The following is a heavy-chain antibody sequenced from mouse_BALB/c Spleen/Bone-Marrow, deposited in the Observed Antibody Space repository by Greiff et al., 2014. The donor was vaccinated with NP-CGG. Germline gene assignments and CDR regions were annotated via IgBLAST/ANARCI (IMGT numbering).Heavy chain of an antibody. J-gene: IGHJ2*01. CDR3: TRYDYDGVDY. CDR1: GYSITSDYA. CDR2: ISYSDST. D-gene: IGHD2-4*01. V-gene: IGHV3-2*02. Sequence: DVQLQESGPGLVKPSQSLSLTCTVTGYSITSDYAWNWIRQFPGNKLEWMGYISYSDSTSYNPSLKSRISITRGTSKNQFFLQLNSVTAEDTATYYCTRYDYDGVDYWGQGTTLTVSS.